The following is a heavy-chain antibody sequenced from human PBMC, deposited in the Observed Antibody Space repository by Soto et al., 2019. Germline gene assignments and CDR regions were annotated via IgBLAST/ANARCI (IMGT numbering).Heavy chain of an antibody. CDR2: ISGSGGST. V-gene: IGHV3-23*01. D-gene: IGHD3-9*01. CDR3: AKRPETGFSPFDC. J-gene: IGHJ4*02. Sequence: EVQLLESGGCLVQPGGSLRLSCAASGFIFSSYAMSWVRQAPGKGLEWVSAISGSGGSTYYADSVKGRFTISRDNSKNTVYLQVNSLRAEDTAVYYCAKRPETGFSPFDCWGQGILVTVSS. CDR1: GFIFSSYA.